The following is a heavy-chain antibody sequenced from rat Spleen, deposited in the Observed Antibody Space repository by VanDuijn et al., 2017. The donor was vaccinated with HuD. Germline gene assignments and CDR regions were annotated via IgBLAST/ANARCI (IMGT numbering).Heavy chain of an antibody. J-gene: IGHJ2*01. Sequence: EVQLVESDGGLVQPGRSLKLSCAASGFTFNDYYMAWVRQAPTKGLEWVATINYDGSSTNYRDSVKGRFTISRDNAKSTLYLQMDSLRSEDTATYYCARRRGRDYYFDYWGQGVMVTVSS. CDR2: INYDGSST. CDR3: ARRRGRDYYFDY. V-gene: IGHV5-7*01. D-gene: IGHD1-11*01. CDR1: GFTFNDYY.